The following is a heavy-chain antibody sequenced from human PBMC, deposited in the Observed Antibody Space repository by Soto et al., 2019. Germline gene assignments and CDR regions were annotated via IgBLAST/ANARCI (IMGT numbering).Heavy chain of an antibody. CDR3: ARDSYTRY. V-gene: IGHV3-66*01. CDR1: GFIVSTSY. CDR2: IYNDGST. D-gene: IGHD4-4*01. Sequence: GGSLRLSCAASGFIVSTSYMSWVRQAPGKGLEWVSIIYNDGSTHYADSVKGRFTISRDDSKNTLYLQILSLRAEDTAVYYCARDSYTRYWGQGTLVTVSS. J-gene: IGHJ4*02.